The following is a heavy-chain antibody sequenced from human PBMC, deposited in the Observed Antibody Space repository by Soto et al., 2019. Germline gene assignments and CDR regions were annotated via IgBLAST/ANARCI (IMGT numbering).Heavy chain of an antibody. V-gene: IGHV4-59*01. CDR1: GGSISSYY. Sequence: PSETLSLTCTVSGGSISSYYWSWIRQPPGKGLEWIGYIYYSGSTNYNPSLKSRVTISVDTSKNQFSLKLSSVTAADTAVYYCARAGAVAGIFDYWGQGTLVTVSS. D-gene: IGHD6-19*01. CDR3: ARAGAVAGIFDY. CDR2: IYYSGST. J-gene: IGHJ4*02.